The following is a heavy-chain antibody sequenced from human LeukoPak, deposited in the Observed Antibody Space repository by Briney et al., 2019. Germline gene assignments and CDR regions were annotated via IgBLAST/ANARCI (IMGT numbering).Heavy chain of an antibody. V-gene: IGHV4-34*11. J-gene: IGHJ5*02. CDR1: GGSFSGYY. CDR3: ARDSRINWFFL. D-gene: IGHD2-2*01. Sequence: SETLSFTCAVSGGSFSGYYWSWIRQPPGKGLEWIGSIYYSGSTYYNPSLESRVTISVDTSKNQFSLSLSSVTAADTAVYYCARDSRINWFFLWGQGTLVTVSS. CDR2: IYYSGST.